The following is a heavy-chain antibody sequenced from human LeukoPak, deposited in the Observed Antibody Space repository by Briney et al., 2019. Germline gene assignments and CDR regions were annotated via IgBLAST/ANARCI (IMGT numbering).Heavy chain of an antibody. Sequence: GGSLRLSCAASGFTFSSYSMNWVRQAPGKGLEWVSSISSSSSTIYYADSVKGRFTISRDNAKNSLYLQMNSLRAEDTAVYYCARDQKVGASDHWGQGTLVTVSS. J-gene: IGHJ4*02. CDR1: GFTFSSYS. V-gene: IGHV3-48*04. CDR3: ARDQKVGASDH. CDR2: ISSSSSTI. D-gene: IGHD1-26*01.